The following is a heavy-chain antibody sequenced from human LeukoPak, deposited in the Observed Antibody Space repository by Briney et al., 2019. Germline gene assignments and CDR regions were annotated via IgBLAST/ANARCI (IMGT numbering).Heavy chain of an antibody. CDR1: GFTFSRYG. CDR2: ISDSGGDK. J-gene: IGHJ4*02. D-gene: IGHD3-10*01. CDR3: ARDGGSESYAFDY. V-gene: IGHV3-30*02. Sequence: GGSLRLSCAASGFTFSRYGFHWVRQAPGKGLEWVAFISDSGGDKWFGDSVKGRFAISRDKSKNTVNLQMSSLRVEDTALYYCARDGGSESYAFDYWGQETLVTVSS.